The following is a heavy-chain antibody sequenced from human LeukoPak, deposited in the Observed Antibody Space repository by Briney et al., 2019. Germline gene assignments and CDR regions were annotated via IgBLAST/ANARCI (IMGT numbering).Heavy chain of an antibody. D-gene: IGHD3-10*01. CDR2: INHSGST. Sequence: SETLSLTCAVYGGSFSGYYWSWIRQPPGKGLEWIGEINHSGSTNYNPSLKSRVTISVDTSKNQFSLKLSSVTAADTAVYYCARGWVTMVRGVIITDYYYYMDVWGKGTTVTDSS. CDR3: ARGWVTMVRGVIITDYYYYMDV. V-gene: IGHV4-34*01. J-gene: IGHJ6*03. CDR1: GGSFSGYY.